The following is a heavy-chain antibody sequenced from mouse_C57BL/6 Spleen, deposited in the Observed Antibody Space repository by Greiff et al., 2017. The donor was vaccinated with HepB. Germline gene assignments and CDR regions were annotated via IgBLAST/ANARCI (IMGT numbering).Heavy chain of an antibody. J-gene: IGHJ4*01. Sequence: EVQLVESGGGLVKPGGSLKLSCAASGFTFSDYGMHWVRQAPEKGLEWVAYISSGSSTIYYADTVKGRFTISRDNAKNTLFLQMTSLRSEDTAMYYCARGHYGNYYAMDYWGQGTSVTVSS. V-gene: IGHV5-17*01. CDR1: GFTFSDYG. D-gene: IGHD2-1*01. CDR3: ARGHYGNYYAMDY. CDR2: ISSGSSTI.